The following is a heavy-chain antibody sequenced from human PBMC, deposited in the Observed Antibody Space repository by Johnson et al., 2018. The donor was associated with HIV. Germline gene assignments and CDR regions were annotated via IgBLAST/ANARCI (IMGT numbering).Heavy chain of an antibody. Sequence: VQLVESGGGVLRPGTSLRLSCEGFRFQFADYGLSWVRQAPGKGLEWVSGINWNSGSIGYADSVKGRFTISRDNAKNSLYLQMNSLRAEDTALYYCARDLGSGYNDAFDIWGQGTMVTVSS. D-gene: IGHD3-22*01. V-gene: IGHV3-20*04. CDR3: ARDLGSGYNDAFDI. J-gene: IGHJ3*02. CDR1: RFQFADYG. CDR2: INWNSGSI.